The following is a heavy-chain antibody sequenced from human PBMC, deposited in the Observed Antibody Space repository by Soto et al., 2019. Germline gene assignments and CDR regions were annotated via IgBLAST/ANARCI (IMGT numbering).Heavy chain of an antibody. J-gene: IGHJ4*02. CDR2: INPSGGST. CDR3: ARDSGYDLGY. D-gene: IGHD5-12*01. V-gene: IGHV1-46*01. Sequence: QVQLVQSGAEVKKPGASVKVSCKASGYTFTSYYMHWVRQAPGQGLEWMGIINPSGGSTSYAQKFQGRVSMTRDTPTSTVYMALSSLRSEDTGVYYCARDSGYDLGYWGQGTLVTVSS. CDR1: GYTFTSYY.